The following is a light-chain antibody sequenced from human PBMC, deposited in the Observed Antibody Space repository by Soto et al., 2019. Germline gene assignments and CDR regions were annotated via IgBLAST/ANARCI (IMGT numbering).Light chain of an antibody. Sequence: QAVVTQPPSASGTPGQRVTISCSGSSSNIGSNYVYWYHQLPGTAPKLVIYRNNQRPSGVPDRISGSKSGTSASLAISGLRSEDEADYYCCSYAGSSTRNWVFGGGTKVTVL. CDR3: CSYAGSSTRNWV. V-gene: IGLV1-47*01. CDR1: SSNIGSNY. CDR2: RNN. J-gene: IGLJ3*02.